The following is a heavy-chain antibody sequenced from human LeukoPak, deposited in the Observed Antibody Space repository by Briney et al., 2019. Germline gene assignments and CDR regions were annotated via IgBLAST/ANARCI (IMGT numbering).Heavy chain of an antibody. D-gene: IGHD5-18*01. CDR2: IRYDGSNK. J-gene: IGHJ4*02. CDR1: RFTFSSYG. Sequence: GGSLRLSCAASRFTFSSYGMHCVRQAPGKGLEWVAFIRYDGSNKYYADSVKGRFTISRDNSKNTLYLQMNNLRAEDTAVYYCAKDPRDHSYGWSWRYFDYWGQGTLVTVSS. CDR3: AKDPRDHSYGWSWRYFDY. V-gene: IGHV3-30*02.